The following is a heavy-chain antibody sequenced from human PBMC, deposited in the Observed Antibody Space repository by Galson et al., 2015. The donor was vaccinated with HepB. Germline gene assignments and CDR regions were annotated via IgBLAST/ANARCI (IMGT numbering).Heavy chain of an antibody. CDR3: ATQGRAYPT. Sequence: SLRLSCAASGFTFRDYWMTWVRQAPGKGLEWVANINLPGRETFYVDSVKGRFTISRDHAKHSLYLLMNTLRAEDTAVYYCATQGRAYPTGAQGTLATASP. CDR2: INLPGRET. D-gene: IGHD2-2*01. CDR1: GFTFRDYW. V-gene: IGHV3-7*01. J-gene: IGHJ4*02.